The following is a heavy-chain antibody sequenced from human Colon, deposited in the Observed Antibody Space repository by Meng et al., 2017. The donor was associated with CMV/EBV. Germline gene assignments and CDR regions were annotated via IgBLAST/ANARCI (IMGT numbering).Heavy chain of an antibody. CDR3: VREIEKPGNWYFDL. Sequence: ASGFNFSDHDIHWVRQVAGEGVEWVTAIDNAGDTYYSASVKGRFTISRENAKNSLYLQMNNLRAGDTAVYYCVREIEKPGNWYFDLWGRGTLVTVSS. V-gene: IGHV3-13*01. J-gene: IGHJ2*01. CDR2: IDNAGDT. D-gene: IGHD1-1*01. CDR1: GFNFSDHD.